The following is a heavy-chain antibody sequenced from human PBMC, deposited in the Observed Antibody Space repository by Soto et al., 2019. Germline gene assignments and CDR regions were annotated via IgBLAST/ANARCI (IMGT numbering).Heavy chain of an antibody. CDR3: ARAVGYSYGFDY. CDR1: GYTFASYG. V-gene: IGHV1-18*01. Sequence: QVQLVQSGAEVRRPGASVKVSCKASGYTFASYGISWVRQAPGQGLEWMGWISAYNGNTNYAHKLQGRVTMTTETSTTTAYMELRSLRADDTAVYYCARAVGYSYGFDYWGQGTRVTVSS. CDR2: ISAYNGNT. D-gene: IGHD5-18*01. J-gene: IGHJ4*02.